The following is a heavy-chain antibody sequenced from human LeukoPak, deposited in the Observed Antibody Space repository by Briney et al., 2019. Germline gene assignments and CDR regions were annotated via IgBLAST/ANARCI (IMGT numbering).Heavy chain of an antibody. CDR2: INHSGST. D-gene: IGHD1-1*01. CDR3: ARANQERAAEFDY. CDR1: GGSFSGYY. J-gene: IGHJ4*02. Sequence: SETLSLTCAVYGGSFSGYYWSWIRQPPGKGLEWIGEINHSGSTNYNPSLKSRVTISVDTSKNQFSLKLSSVTAADTAVYYCARANQERAAEFDYWAREPWSPSPQ. V-gene: IGHV4-34*01.